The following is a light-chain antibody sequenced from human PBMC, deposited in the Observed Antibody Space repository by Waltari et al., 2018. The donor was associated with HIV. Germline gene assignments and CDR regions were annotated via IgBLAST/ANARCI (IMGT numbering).Light chain of an antibody. J-gene: IGLJ1*01. V-gene: IGLV1-47*01. CDR2: KNF. CDR3: VGWDSSLSAYV. CDR1: SSNTEHDT. Sequence: QSFLTQPTSKSGTHVQTVTMSCSGSSSNTEHDTVHCYQQLPGITPKLLIYKNFLRPSGVPDRFAASKSGTSASLTISGLRSADEADYYCVGWDSSLSAYVFGAGTKVAVL.